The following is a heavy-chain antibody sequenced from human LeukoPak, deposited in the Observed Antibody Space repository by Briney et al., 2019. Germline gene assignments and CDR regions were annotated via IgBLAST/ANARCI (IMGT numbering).Heavy chain of an antibody. J-gene: IGHJ4*02. CDR2: IRYDGSNK. Sequence: GGSLRLSCAASGFTFSSCGMHWVRQAPGKGLEWVAFIRYDGSNKYYADSVKGRFTISRDNSKNTLYLQMNSLRAEDTAVYYCANTPTVTTFRYYYFDYWGQGTLVTVSS. D-gene: IGHD4-17*01. V-gene: IGHV3-30*02. CDR1: GFTFSSCG. CDR3: ANTPTVTTFRYYYFDY.